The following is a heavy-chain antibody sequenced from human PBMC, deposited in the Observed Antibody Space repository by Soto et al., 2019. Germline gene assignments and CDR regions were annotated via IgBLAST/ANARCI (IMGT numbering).Heavy chain of an antibody. CDR1: GGSISSYY. V-gene: IGHV4-59*01. CDR3: ARARLGASKGWFDP. D-gene: IGHD3-3*01. CDR2: LYYSGST. J-gene: IGHJ5*02. Sequence: ASETLSLTCTVSGGSISSYYWSWIRQHPGKGLEWIGYLYYSGSTNYNPSLKSRVTISVDTSKNQFSLKLSSVTAADTAVYYCARARLGASKGWFDPWGQGTLVTVSS.